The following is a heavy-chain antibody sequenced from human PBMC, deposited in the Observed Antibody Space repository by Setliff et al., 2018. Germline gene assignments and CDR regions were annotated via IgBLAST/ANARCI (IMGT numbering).Heavy chain of an antibody. V-gene: IGHV4-39*01. CDR1: GDSISSRTYY. D-gene: IGHD1-1*01. Sequence: LSLTCTVSGDSISSRTYYWSWIRQPPGKGLEWIGRIHYRGTTYSNASLASRLTISVDTAKNQFSLKLTSVTAADTAVYYCARTGTYRYFDYWGQGTRVTVSS. J-gene: IGHJ4*02. CDR2: IHYRGTT. CDR3: ARTGTYRYFDY.